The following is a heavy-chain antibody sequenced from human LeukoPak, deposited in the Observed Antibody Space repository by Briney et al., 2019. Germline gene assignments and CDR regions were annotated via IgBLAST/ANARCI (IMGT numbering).Heavy chain of an antibody. J-gene: IGHJ3*02. Sequence: AGGSLRLSCAASGFTFSSYSMNWVRQAPGKGLEWVVVIWSDGNNKFYADSVKGRFTISRDNSKNTLYLQMSSLRVEDTAVYYCVKEKGPFNAFDIWGQGTMVTVSS. CDR1: GFTFSSYS. CDR3: VKEKGPFNAFDI. CDR2: IWSDGNNK. V-gene: IGHV3-33*06.